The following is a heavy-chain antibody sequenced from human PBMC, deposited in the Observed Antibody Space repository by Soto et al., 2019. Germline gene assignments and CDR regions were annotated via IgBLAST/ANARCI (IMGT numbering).Heavy chain of an antibody. CDR2: ISGSGGST. D-gene: IGHD6-6*01. CDR3: AKDRPPLVREPYYFDY. Sequence: EVQLLESGGGLVQPGGSLRLSCAASGFTFSSYAMSWVRQAPGKGLEWVSAISGSGGSTYYADSVKGRFTISRDNSKNTLYLQMNSLRAEDTAVYYCAKDRPPLVREPYYFDYWGQGTLVTVSS. V-gene: IGHV3-23*01. CDR1: GFTFSSYA. J-gene: IGHJ4*02.